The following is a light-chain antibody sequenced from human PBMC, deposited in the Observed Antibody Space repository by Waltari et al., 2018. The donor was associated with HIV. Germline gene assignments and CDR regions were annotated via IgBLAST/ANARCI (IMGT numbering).Light chain of an antibody. CDR3: CSFAGSNIYVV. Sequence: QSALTQPPSASGSPGQSVTISCTGTSNDIGGYNSVSWYQQHPGKAPKVIIYEVTKRPSGVPDLFFGSKSGNTASLTVSGLQAEDEADYYCCSFAGSNIYVVFGGGTKLTVL. J-gene: IGLJ2*01. CDR2: EVT. V-gene: IGLV2-8*01. CDR1: SNDIGGYNS.